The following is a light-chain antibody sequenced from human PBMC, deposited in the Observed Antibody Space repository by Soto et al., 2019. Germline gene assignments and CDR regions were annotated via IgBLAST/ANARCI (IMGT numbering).Light chain of an antibody. V-gene: IGKV3-11*01. CDR1: QSVSRY. J-gene: IGKJ5*01. CDR3: QQRSNWPLIT. CDR2: DAS. Sequence: EIVLTQSPATLSLAPGERATLSCRASQSVSRYLAWYQQKPGQAPRLLIYDASNRATGTPARFSGSGSGTDFTLTINSLEPEDFAVYYCQQRSNWPLITFGQGTRLEIK.